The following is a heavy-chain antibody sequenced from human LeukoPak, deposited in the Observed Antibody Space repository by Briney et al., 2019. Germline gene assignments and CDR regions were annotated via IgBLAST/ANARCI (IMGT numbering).Heavy chain of an antibody. J-gene: IGHJ4*02. D-gene: IGHD3-9*01. Sequence: SETLSLTCTVSGGSISSYYWSWIRQPAGKGLEWIWRIYTSGSTNYNPSLKRRVTISVDTSKNQFYLKLSSVTAADTAVYYCAREEGTSYFHFDYWGQGTLVTVSS. CDR3: AREEGTSYFHFDY. V-gene: IGHV4-4*07. CDR2: IYTSGST. CDR1: GGSISSYY.